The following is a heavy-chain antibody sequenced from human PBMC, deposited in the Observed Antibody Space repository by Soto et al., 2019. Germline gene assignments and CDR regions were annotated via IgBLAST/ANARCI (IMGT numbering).Heavy chain of an antibody. V-gene: IGHV1-18*01. CDR1: GYTFTSYG. Sequence: QVQLVQSGVEVKKPGASVKVSCKSSGYTFTSYGFSWVRQAPGQGLGWLGWVSAYNGNTNYAQNLQGRVTMTTNTSPSTAYMEVRSLRSDATAVYYCARDSRPYNDTLTAYYYYGMDVWGQGTTVTVSS. CDR3: ARDSRPYNDTLTAYYYYGMDV. J-gene: IGHJ6*02. CDR2: VSAYNGNT. D-gene: IGHD3-9*01.